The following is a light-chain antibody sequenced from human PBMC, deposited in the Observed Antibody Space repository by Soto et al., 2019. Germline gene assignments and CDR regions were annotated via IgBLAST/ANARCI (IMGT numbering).Light chain of an antibody. V-gene: IGLV1-40*01. Sequence: QAVVTQPPSVSGAPGQRVTISCIGSSSNIGAGYDVHWYQQFPGTAPKLLIHGNINRPSGAPDRFSGSKSGTSASLAITGLQAEDETDYYCQSYDSSLSAWVFGGGTQLTVL. CDR1: SSNIGAGYD. CDR3: QSYDSSLSAWV. CDR2: GNI. J-gene: IGLJ3*02.